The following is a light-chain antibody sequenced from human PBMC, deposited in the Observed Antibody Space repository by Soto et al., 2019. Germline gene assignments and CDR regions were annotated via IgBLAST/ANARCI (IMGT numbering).Light chain of an antibody. CDR2: EDS. J-gene: IGLJ2*01. V-gene: IGLV6-57*04. CDR3: HSFDTGNLAVI. Sequence: NFMLTQPHSVSESPGKTVTISCTRSSGSIASNYVQWYQQRPGSAPTPVIYEDSQRPSGVPDRFSGSIDSSSNSASLTISRLQTEDEADYYCHSFDTGNLAVIFGGGTKLTVL. CDR1: SGSIASNY.